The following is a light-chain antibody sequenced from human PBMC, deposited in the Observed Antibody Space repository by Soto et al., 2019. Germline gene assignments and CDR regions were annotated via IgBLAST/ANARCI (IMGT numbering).Light chain of an antibody. J-gene: IGKJ1*01. V-gene: IGKV3-20*01. CDR3: QQYINSPWT. Sequence: EIVLTLSPDTLSLSAGERATVSCRHSQSLSSSLLAWYQQKPGQAARVLIYAASSRATGIPDRFSGSGSGTDFTLTVSRLEPEDGEVYYCQQYINSPWTFGQGTKVDIK. CDR2: AAS. CDR1: QSLSSSL.